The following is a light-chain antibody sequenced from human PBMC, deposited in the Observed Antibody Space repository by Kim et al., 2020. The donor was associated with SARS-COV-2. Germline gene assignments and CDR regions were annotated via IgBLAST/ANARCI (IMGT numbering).Light chain of an antibody. Sequence: QLVLTQSPSASASLGASVKLTCTLSSGHSTYAIAWHQQQPERGPRFLMKLKDDGSHRKGDGVPDRFSGSNSGAERYLTISSLQSEDEADYYCQTWGTGIQVFGGGTKVTVL. CDR3: QTWGTGIQV. CDR1: SGHSTYA. V-gene: IGLV4-69*01. J-gene: IGLJ3*02. CDR2: LKDDGSH.